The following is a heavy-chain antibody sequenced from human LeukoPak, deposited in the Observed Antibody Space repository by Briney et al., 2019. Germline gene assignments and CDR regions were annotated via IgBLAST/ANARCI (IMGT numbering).Heavy chain of an antibody. CDR3: ARDVGSELYYFDY. Sequence: ASVEVSCKASGYTFTGYYTHWVRQAPGQGLEWMGWINPNSGGTNYAQKFQGRVTMTRDTSISTAYMELSRLRSEDTAVYYCARDVGSELYYFDYWGQGTLVTVSS. J-gene: IGHJ4*02. CDR1: GYTFTGYY. V-gene: IGHV1-2*02. D-gene: IGHD2-15*01. CDR2: INPNSGGT.